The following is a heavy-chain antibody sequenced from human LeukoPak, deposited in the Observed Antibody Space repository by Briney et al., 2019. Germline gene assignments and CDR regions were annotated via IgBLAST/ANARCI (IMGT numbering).Heavy chain of an antibody. J-gene: IGHJ3*02. CDR1: GFTFSNAW. V-gene: IGHV3-15*01. CDR2: IKSKTDGGTT. Sequence: GGSLRLSCAASGFTFSNAWMSWVRQAPGKGLEWVGRIKSKTDGGTTDYAAPVKGGFTISRDDSKNTLYLQMNSLKTEDTAVYYCTTVKGAMVGASFYAFDIWGKGTMVTVS. D-gene: IGHD3-10*01. CDR3: TTVKGAMVGASFYAFDI.